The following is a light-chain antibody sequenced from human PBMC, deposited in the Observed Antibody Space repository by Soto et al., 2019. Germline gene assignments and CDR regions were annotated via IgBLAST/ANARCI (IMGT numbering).Light chain of an antibody. CDR2: AAS. CDR3: QKYNKAPWT. Sequence: DIQMTQSPSSLSASLGDRVTITCRASQDISDYLACYQQKPGNPPNLLISAASTLQSGVPSRFRGSGAGTDFTLTITSLQPEDVATYYCQKYNKAPWTFGQGTKVESK. CDR1: QDISDY. V-gene: IGKV1-27*01. J-gene: IGKJ1*01.